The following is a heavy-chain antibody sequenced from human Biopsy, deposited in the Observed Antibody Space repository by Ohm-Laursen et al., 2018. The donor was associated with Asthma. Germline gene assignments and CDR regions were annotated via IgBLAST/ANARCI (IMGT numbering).Heavy chain of an antibody. CDR2: HDHEEGGT. Sequence: ASVKVSCKISGYSLIDLSMHWVRQAPGQGIEWMGGHDHEEGGTVNARRFQGRVTMTEDTSTDTAYMELSSLSSDDTAVYYCASDFPKDYVRYNFQFWGQGTLVTVSS. V-gene: IGHV1-24*01. CDR1: GYSLIDLS. D-gene: IGHD4-17*01. CDR3: ASDFPKDYVRYNFQF. J-gene: IGHJ4*02.